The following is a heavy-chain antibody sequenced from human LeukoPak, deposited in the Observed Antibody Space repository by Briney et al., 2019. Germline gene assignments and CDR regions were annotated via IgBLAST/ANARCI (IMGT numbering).Heavy chain of an antibody. Sequence: ASVKVSCKASGYTFTSYGISWVRQAPGQGLEWMGWLNPNTLVTNYAQHFQGRVSMTWDTSISTGYMGLHSLTSDDTAVYYCARKDGGRDGMDVWGQGTTVTVSS. CDR1: GYTFTSYG. CDR2: LNPNTLVT. CDR3: ARKDGGRDGMDV. J-gene: IGHJ6*02. V-gene: IGHV1-2*02. D-gene: IGHD4-23*01.